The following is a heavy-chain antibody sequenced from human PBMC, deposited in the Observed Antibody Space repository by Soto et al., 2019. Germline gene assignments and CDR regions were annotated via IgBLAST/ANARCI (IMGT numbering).Heavy chain of an antibody. Sequence: GEALKISCQGSGYSFGESWIGWVRQVPGRGLEWVGIIYPGYSDIRYRPSFQGRVTISADKSVNTAYLQWSSLRASDTAIYYCARSPGSGTLFANWGQGTPVTVSS. CDR3: ARSPGSGTLFAN. J-gene: IGHJ4*02. V-gene: IGHV5-51*01. CDR1: GYSFGESW. D-gene: IGHD2-15*01. CDR2: IYPGYSDI.